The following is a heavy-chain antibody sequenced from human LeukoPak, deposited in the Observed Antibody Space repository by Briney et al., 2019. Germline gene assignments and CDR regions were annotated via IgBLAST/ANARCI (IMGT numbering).Heavy chain of an antibody. CDR1: GYTFTGYY. V-gene: IGHV1-2*06. J-gene: IGHJ4*02. Sequence: ASVKVSCKASGYTFTGYYMHWVRQAPGQGLEWMGRINPNSGGTNYAQKFQGRVTMTRDTSISTAYMELGRLRSDDTAVYYCASPITMVRGFLFDYWGQGTLVTVSS. D-gene: IGHD3-10*01. CDR3: ASPITMVRGFLFDY. CDR2: INPNSGGT.